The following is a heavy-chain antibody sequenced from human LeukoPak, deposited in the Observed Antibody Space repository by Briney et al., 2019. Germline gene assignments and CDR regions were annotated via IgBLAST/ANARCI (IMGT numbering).Heavy chain of an antibody. V-gene: IGHV3-74*01. D-gene: IGHD4-17*01. J-gene: IGHJ4*02. CDR2: INSDGSST. Sequence: GGSLRLSCAASGFTFSSYWMHWVRHAPGKGLVWVSRINSDGSSTSYADSVKGRFTISRDNAENSLYLRMNSLRTEDTALYYCVKDGGDYGDYSYYFDDWGQGTLVTVSS. CDR1: GFTFSSYW. CDR3: VKDGGDYGDYSYYFDD.